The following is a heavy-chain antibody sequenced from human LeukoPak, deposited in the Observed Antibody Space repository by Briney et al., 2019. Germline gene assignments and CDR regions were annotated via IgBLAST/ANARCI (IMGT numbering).Heavy chain of an antibody. CDR3: ARTSGYFDY. J-gene: IGHJ4*02. CDR1: EDSVSSKSAA. CDR2: TYYRSKWFN. Sequence: SQTLSGTCVISEDSVSSKSAAWNWIMQSPSRGLMWLGRTYYRSKWFNDYAVSVKGRITINPNTSKNQFSLQLNSVTPEDTAVYFCARTSGYFDYWGQGTLVTVSS. D-gene: IGHD6-19*01. V-gene: IGHV6-1*01.